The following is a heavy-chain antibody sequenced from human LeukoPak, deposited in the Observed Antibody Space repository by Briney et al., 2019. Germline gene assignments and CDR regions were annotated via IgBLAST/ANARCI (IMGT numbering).Heavy chain of an antibody. D-gene: IGHD5-12*01. V-gene: IGHV4-59*11. Sequence: SETLSLTCTVSGGSISSHYWSWIRQPPGKGLEWIGYIYYSGSTNYNPSLKSRVTISVDTSKNQFSLKPSSVTAADTAVYYCARGISGYDYPDYWGQGTLVTVSS. CDR1: GGSISSHY. J-gene: IGHJ4*02. CDR2: IYYSGST. CDR3: ARGISGYDYPDY.